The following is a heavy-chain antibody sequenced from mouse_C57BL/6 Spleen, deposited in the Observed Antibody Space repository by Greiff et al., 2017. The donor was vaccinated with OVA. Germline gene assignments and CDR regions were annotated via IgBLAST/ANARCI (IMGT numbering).Heavy chain of an antibody. CDR3: TRSGMGAMDY. CDR1: GYTFTDYE. V-gene: IGHV1-15*01. CDR2: IDPETGGT. J-gene: IGHJ4*01. Sequence: VQLQQPGAELVRPGASVTLSCKASGYTFTDYEMHWVKQTPVHGLEWIGAIDPETGGTAYNQKFKGKAILTADKSSSTAYMELRSLTSEDSAVYYCTRSGMGAMDYWGQGTSVTVSS. D-gene: IGHD2-3*01.